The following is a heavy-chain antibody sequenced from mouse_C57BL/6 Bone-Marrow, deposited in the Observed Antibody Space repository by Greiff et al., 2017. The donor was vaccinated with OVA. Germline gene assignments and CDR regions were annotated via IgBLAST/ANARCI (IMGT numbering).Heavy chain of an antibody. CDR3: ATGGTDY. V-gene: IGHV3-6*01. CDR2: ISYDGSN. D-gene: IGHD3-3*01. J-gene: IGHJ2*01. Sequence: EVKLEESGPGLVKPSQSLSLTCSVTGYSITSGYYWNWIRQFPGNKLEWMGYISYDGSNNYNPSLKNRISITRDTSKNQFFLKLNSVTTEDTATYYCATGGTDYWGQGTTLTVSS. CDR1: GYSITSGYY.